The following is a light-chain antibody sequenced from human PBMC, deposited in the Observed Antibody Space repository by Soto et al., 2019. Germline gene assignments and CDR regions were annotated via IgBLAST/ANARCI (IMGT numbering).Light chain of an antibody. CDR2: VAS. CDR3: QKYNSAPRT. CDR1: QGISNY. Sequence: DIQMTQSPSSLSESVGDRVTITCRASQGISNYLAWYQQQPGKVPKLLIYVASTLQSGVPSRFSGSGSGTDFTLTISSLQPEDVATYYCQKYNSAPRTFGQGTKVEIK. V-gene: IGKV1-27*01. J-gene: IGKJ1*01.